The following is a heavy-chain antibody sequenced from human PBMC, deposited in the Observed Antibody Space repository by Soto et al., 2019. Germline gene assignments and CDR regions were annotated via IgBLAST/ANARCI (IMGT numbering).Heavy chain of an antibody. CDR1: GGSFSGYY. V-gene: IGHV4-34*01. D-gene: IGHD5-18*01. CDR3: ARVEDTAMVSAAHYFDY. CDR2: INHSGST. Sequence: QVQLQQWGAGLLKPSETLSLTCAVYGGSFSGYYWSWIRQPPGKGLEWIGEINHSGSTNYNPSLKSRVTISVDTSKNQFSLKLSSVTAADTAVYYCARVEDTAMVSAAHYFDYWGQGTLVTVSS. J-gene: IGHJ4*02.